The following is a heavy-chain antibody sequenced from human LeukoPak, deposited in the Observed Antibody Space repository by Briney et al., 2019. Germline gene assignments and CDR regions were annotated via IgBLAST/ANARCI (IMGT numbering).Heavy chain of an antibody. CDR3: ASLPSNTVTHDY. J-gene: IGHJ4*02. Sequence: SETLSLTCAVSGYSISSSYYWGWIRQPPGKGLEWIGTIYHSGSTHYNPSLKSRVTLSVDTSKNQFSLKLRSVTAADTAVYYCASLPSNTVTHDYWGQGTLATASS. CDR2: IYHSGST. D-gene: IGHD4-11*01. V-gene: IGHV4-38-2*01. CDR1: GYSISSSYY.